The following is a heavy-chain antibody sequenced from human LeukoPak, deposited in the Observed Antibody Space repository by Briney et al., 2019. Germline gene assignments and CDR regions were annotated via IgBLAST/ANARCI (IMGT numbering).Heavy chain of an antibody. Sequence: GASVKVSCKASGYTFTSYYMHWVRQAPGQGLEWMGIINPSGGSTSYAQKFQGRVTMTRDMSTSTVYMELSSLRSEDTAVYYCAKDRGDSSGLNYYFDYWGQGPLVTVSS. CDR1: GYTFTSYY. CDR2: INPSGGST. CDR3: AKDRGDSSGLNYYFDY. D-gene: IGHD3-22*01. J-gene: IGHJ4*02. V-gene: IGHV1-46*01.